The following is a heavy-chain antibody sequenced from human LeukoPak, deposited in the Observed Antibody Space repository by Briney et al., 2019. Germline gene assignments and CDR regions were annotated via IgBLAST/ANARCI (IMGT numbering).Heavy chain of an antibody. Sequence: LQTLSLTCAISGESVSSNSAAWNWIRQSPSRGLEWLGRTYYRSKWYNDYALSMESRITINPDTSKNQFSLQLHSVTPEDTAVYYCARVGSYYGSGSSKYGMDVWGKGTTVTVSS. D-gene: IGHD3-10*01. V-gene: IGHV6-1*01. CDR1: GESVSSNSAA. CDR3: ARVGSYYGSGSSKYGMDV. J-gene: IGHJ6*04. CDR2: TYYRSKWYN.